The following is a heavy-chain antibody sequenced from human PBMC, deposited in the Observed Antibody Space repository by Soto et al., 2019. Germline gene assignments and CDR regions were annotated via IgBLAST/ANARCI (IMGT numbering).Heavy chain of an antibody. CDR3: ARGRTVNFYGMDV. D-gene: IGHD4-17*01. Sequence: QVQLVQSGAEVKKPGASVKVSYVASGYTFTDHYIHWVRQAPGQGLEWMGCINPRSGDTIYAQKFQGRVTLTRDTSIGTAYMELSRLRSDDTAVYYCARGRTVNFYGMDVWGQGTTVTVSS. CDR1: GYTFTDHY. CDR2: INPRSGDT. J-gene: IGHJ6*02. V-gene: IGHV1-2*02.